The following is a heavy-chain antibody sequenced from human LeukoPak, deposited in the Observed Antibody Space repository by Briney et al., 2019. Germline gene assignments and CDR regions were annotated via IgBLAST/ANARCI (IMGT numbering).Heavy chain of an antibody. Sequence: GGSLRLSCAASGFTFSNAWMSWVRQAPGKGLEWVGRIKSKTDGGTTDYAAPVEGRFTISRDDSKNTLYLQMNSLKTEDTAVYYCTTDQGSLGRFDPWGQGTLVTVSS. CDR1: GFTFSNAW. CDR2: IKSKTDGGTT. J-gene: IGHJ5*02. CDR3: TTDQGSLGRFDP. V-gene: IGHV3-15*01.